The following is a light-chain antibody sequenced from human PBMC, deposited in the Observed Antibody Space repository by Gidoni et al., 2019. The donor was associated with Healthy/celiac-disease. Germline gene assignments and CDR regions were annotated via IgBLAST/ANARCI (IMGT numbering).Light chain of an antibody. V-gene: IGLV1-40*01. CDR2: GNS. CDR3: QSYDSSFRRV. CDR1: SSNIGAGYD. J-gene: IGLJ1*01. Sequence: QSVLTQPPSSSVAPGQRVTIASTGSSSNIGAGYDVHWYQQLPGTAPKLLIYGNSNRPSGVPDRFSGAKSGTSASLAITGLQAEDEADYYCQSYDSSFRRVFGTGTKVTVL.